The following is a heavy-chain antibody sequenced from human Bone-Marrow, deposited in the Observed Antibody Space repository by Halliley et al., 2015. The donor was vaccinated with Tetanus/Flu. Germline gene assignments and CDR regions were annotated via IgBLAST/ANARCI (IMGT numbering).Heavy chain of an antibody. CDR1: GGSMSGYY. Sequence: TLSLTCTVSGGSMSGYYLNWIRQPPGKGLEWIAYISYSGSTTYKPSLKSRLSMSSDTSKNQFSLRLTSVTAADTAVYYCARRAYCSSTSCFDAFDIWGQGTMVTVSS. CDR2: ISYSGST. D-gene: IGHD2-2*01. CDR3: ARRAYCSSTSCFDAFDI. V-gene: IGHV4-59*12. J-gene: IGHJ3*02.